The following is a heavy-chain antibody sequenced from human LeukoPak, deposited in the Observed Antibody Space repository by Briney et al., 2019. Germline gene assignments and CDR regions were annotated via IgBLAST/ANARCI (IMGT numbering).Heavy chain of an antibody. Sequence: GGSLRLSCAASSITFTKAWMNWVRQAPGKGLEWVAVISYDGSNKYYADSVKGRSTISRDNSKNTLYLQMNSLRAEDTAVYYCARDPSITMIVVVSYFDYWGQGTLVTVSS. CDR1: SITFTKAW. CDR3: ARDPSITMIVVVSYFDY. J-gene: IGHJ4*02. D-gene: IGHD3-22*01. CDR2: ISYDGSNK. V-gene: IGHV3-30-3*01.